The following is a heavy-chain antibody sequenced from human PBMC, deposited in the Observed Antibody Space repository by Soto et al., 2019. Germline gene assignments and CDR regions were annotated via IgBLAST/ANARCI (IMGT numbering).Heavy chain of an antibody. CDR1: GYTFTSYA. CDR2: TSPYNGNT. J-gene: IGHJ4*02. Sequence: GASVKVSCKASGYTFTSYAITWVRQAPGQGLEWMGWTSPYNGNTNYVQKLQGRVTMTTDTSTSTAYMELRSLRSDDTAVYYCARVSGNFWRGYYNFDYWGLGTLVTVSS. D-gene: IGHD3-3*01. CDR3: ARVSGNFWRGYYNFDY. V-gene: IGHV1-18*01.